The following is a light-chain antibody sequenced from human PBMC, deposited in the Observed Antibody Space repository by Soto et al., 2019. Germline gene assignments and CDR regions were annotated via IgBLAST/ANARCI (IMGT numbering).Light chain of an antibody. J-gene: IGKJ2*01. Sequence: AIRLTQSPSSLSASVGDRVTITCRASQDISSALAWYQQKPGKAPKLLIYDASGLESGVPSRFSGSGSGTEFTLTISSLQAEDVAVYYCQQYYSTPIYTFGQGTKVDIK. CDR2: DAS. CDR1: QDISSA. V-gene: IGKV1-13*02. CDR3: QQYYSTPIYT.